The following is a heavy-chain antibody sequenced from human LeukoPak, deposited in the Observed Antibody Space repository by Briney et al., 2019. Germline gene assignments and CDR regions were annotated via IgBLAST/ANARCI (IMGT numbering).Heavy chain of an antibody. J-gene: IGHJ3*02. D-gene: IGHD3/OR15-3a*01. Sequence: GGSLRLSCAASGFTFSSYGMHWVRQAPGKGLEWVAVISYDGSNKYYADSVKGRFTISRDNSKNTLYLQMNSLRAEDTAVYYCAKGWKGLGDLNDAFDIWGQGTMVTVSS. V-gene: IGHV3-30*18. CDR3: AKGWKGLGDLNDAFDI. CDR1: GFTFSSYG. CDR2: ISYDGSNK.